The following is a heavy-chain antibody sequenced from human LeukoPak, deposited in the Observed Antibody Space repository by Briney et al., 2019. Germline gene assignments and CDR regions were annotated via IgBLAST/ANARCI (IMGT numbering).Heavy chain of an antibody. CDR3: SRGVDIVVVPAAIRINYYSGMDV. J-gene: IGHJ6*02. CDR2: MNPNIVNT. Sequence: ASVKVSCKASGYTFTSYDINRVRQATGQRLEWMGWMNPNIVNTGYAHKFQGRVTMTRNTSKSPAHLELRSLGSEDTAVYFCSRGVDIVVVPAAIRINYYSGMDVWGQGTTVTVSS. V-gene: IGHV1-8*02. D-gene: IGHD2-2*02. CDR1: GYTFTSYD.